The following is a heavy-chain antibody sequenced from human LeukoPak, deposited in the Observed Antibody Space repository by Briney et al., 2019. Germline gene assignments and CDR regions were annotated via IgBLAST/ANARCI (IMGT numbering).Heavy chain of an antibody. CDR2: IYASGST. J-gene: IGHJ5*02. Sequence: SETLSLTCTFSGGSIRGSSYSWGWIRQPPGKGLEWIGHIYASGSTNYSPSLKSRVTISVDTSKNQFSLKLSSVTAADTAVYYCARVEVQLGYCSGGSCYGANWFDPWGQGTLVTVSS. CDR3: ARVEVQLGYCSGGSCYGANWFDP. V-gene: IGHV4-39*07. D-gene: IGHD2-15*01. CDR1: GGSIRGSSYS.